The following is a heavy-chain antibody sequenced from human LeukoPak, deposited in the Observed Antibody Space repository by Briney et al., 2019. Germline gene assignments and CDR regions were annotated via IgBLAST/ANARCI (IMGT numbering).Heavy chain of an antibody. CDR2: IDPSDSYT. Sequence: GESLKISCKGSGYSFTSYWITWVRQMPGKGLEWMGRIDPSDSYTNYSPSFQGHVTISADKSISTAYLQRSSLKASDTAMYYCARVRHFYGSGSHYGMDVWDKGTTVTVSS. D-gene: IGHD3-10*01. CDR1: GYSFTSYW. J-gene: IGHJ6*04. V-gene: IGHV5-10-1*01. CDR3: ARVRHFYGSGSHYGMDV.